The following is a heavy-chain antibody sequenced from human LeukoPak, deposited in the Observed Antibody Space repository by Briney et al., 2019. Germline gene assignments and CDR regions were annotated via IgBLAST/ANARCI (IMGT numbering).Heavy chain of an antibody. D-gene: IGHD2-2*01. V-gene: IGHV4-34*01. CDR2: INHSGST. J-gene: IGHJ6*02. CDR3: ARSGLGYCSSTSCYARGDYYYGMDV. CDR1: GGSFSGYY. Sequence: SETLSLTYAVYGGSFSGYYWSWIRQPPGKGLGWIGEINHSGSTNYNPSLKSRVTISVDTSRNQFSLKLSSVTAADTAVYYCARSGLGYCSSTSCYARGDYYYGMDVWGQGTTVTVSS.